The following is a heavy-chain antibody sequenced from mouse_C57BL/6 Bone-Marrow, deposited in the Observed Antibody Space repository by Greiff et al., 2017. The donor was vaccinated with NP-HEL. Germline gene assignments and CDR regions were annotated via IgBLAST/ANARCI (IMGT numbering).Heavy chain of an antibody. CDR1: GYTFTSYW. CDR2: IDPSDSET. D-gene: IGHD5-5*01. CDR3: ARRHYRYWYFEV. Sequence: QVQLQQPGAELVRPGSSVKLSCKASGYTFTSYWMHWVKQRPIQGLEWIGNIDPSDSETHYNQKFKDKATLTVDKSSSTAYMQLSSLTSEDSAVYYCARRHYRYWYFEVWGTGTTVTVA. V-gene: IGHV1-52*01. J-gene: IGHJ1*03.